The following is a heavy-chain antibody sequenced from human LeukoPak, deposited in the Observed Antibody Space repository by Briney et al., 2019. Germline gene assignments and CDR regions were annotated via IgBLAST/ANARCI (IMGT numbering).Heavy chain of an antibody. CDR1: GGSISSSNW. J-gene: IGHJ4*02. D-gene: IGHD4-17*01. V-gene: IGHV4-4*02. CDR2: IFHSGST. Sequence: SGTLSLTCAVSGGSISSSNWWSWVRQPPGKGLEWIGEIFHSGSTTYNPSLKSRVTISVDKSKNQFSVKLMSVTAADAAVYFCTSRLDDHGSFDYWGQGTLVIVSS. CDR3: TSRLDDHGSFDY.